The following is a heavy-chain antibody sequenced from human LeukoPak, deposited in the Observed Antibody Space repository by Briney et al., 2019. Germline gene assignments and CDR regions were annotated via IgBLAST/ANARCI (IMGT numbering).Heavy chain of an antibody. D-gene: IGHD3-3*01. V-gene: IGHV3-23*01. CDR3: AKVGDVLRFLEWLLEDDAFDI. CDR1: GFTFSSYA. CDR2: ISGSGGST. Sequence: GGSLRLSCAASGFTFSSYAMSWVRQAPGKGLEWVSAISGSGGSTYYAGSVECRFTISRDNSKNTLYLQMNSLRAEDTAVYYCAKVGDVLRFLEWLLEDDAFDIWGQGTMVAVSS. J-gene: IGHJ3*02.